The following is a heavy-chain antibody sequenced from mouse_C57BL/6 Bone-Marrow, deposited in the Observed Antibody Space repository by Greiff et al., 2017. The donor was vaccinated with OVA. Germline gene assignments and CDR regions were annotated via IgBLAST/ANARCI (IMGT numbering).Heavy chain of an antibody. V-gene: IGHV5-6*01. J-gene: IGHJ2*01. D-gene: IGHD4-1*01. CDR3: ARANFHFDY. Sequence: DVQLVESGGDLVKPGGSLKLSCAASGFTFSSYGMSWVRQTPDKRLEWVATISSGGSYTYYPDSVKGRFTISRDNAKNTLYLQMSSLKSEDTAMYYCARANFHFDYWGQGTTLTVSS. CDR2: ISSGGSYT. CDR1: GFTFSSYG.